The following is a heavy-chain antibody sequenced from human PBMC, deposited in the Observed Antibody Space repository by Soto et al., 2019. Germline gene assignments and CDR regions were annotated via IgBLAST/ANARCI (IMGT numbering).Heavy chain of an antibody. CDR1: GDSINTYY. V-gene: IGHV4-59*01. CDR2: IYDSGST. D-gene: IGHD3-22*01. Sequence: SETLSLTCTVSGDSINTYYCSWIRQPPWKGLEWIGYIYDSGSTNYNPSLESRVTISVDPSKNQFSLRLSFVTAADTAVYYCARDRAYYDSSGLYFDYWGQGTLVTVCS. CDR3: ARDRAYYDSSGLYFDY. J-gene: IGHJ4*02.